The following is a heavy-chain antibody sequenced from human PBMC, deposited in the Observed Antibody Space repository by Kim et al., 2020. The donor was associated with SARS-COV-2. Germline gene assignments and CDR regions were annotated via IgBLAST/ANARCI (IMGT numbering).Heavy chain of an antibody. CDR2: IKQDGSEK. Sequence: GGSLRLSCAASGFTFSSYWMSWVRQAPGKGLEWVANIKQDGSEKYYVDSVKGRFTISRDNAKNSLYLQMNSLRAEDTAVYYCARDIFLTGIAVAGTWVFDYWGQGTLVTVSS. CDR1: GFTFSSYW. J-gene: IGHJ4*02. D-gene: IGHD6-19*01. V-gene: IGHV3-7*01. CDR3: ARDIFLTGIAVAGTWVFDY.